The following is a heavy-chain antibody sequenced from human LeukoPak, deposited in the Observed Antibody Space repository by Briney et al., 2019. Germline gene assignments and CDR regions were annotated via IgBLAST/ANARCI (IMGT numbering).Heavy chain of an antibody. CDR2: INSDGSST. CDR3: ARRQQWPNRPTFDP. CDR1: GFTFSSYW. V-gene: IGHV3-74*01. Sequence: GGSLRLSCAASGFTFSSYWMHWVRQAPGKGLVWVSRINSDGSSTSYADSVKGRFTISRDNAKNTLYLQMNSLRAEDTAVYYCARRQQWPNRPTFDPWGQGTLSPSPQ. D-gene: IGHD6-19*01. J-gene: IGHJ5*02.